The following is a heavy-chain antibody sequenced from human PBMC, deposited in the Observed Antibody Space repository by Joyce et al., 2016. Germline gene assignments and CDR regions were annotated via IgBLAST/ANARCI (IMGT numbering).Heavy chain of an antibody. D-gene: IGHD6-13*01. J-gene: IGHJ4*02. CDR3: ARGKLDDY. V-gene: IGHV3-53*01. CDR1: GFTVSRNY. Sequence: EVQLVESGGGLIQPGGSLSPSCAASGFTVSRNYMAWVRQPPGKGLEGVSFIYSVGSTNCANSVKGRFTMSRDNSKSTVYLQMNSLRAEDTAVYYCARGKLDDYWGQGTLVTVSS. CDR2: IYSVGST.